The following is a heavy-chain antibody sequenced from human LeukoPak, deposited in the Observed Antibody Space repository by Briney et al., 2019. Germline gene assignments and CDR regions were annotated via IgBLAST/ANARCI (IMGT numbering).Heavy chain of an antibody. CDR1: GYTFTSYD. J-gene: IGHJ6*03. CDR3: ARVEYYYGSGSYFPYYYYYYMDV. Sequence: ASVKVSCKASGYTFTSYDINWVRRATGQGLEWMGWMNPNSGNTGYAQKFQGRVTMTRNTSISTAYMELSSLRSEDTAVYYCARVEYYYGSGSYFPYYYYYYMDVWGKGTTVTISS. V-gene: IGHV1-8*01. CDR2: MNPNSGNT. D-gene: IGHD3-10*01.